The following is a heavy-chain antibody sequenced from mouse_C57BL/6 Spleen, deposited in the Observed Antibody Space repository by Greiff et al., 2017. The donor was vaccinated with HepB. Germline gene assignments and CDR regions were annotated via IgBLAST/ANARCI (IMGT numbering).Heavy chain of an antibody. CDR2: IYPGSGNT. Sequence: VQLQQSGPELVKPGASVKISCKASGYSFTSYYIHWVKQRPGQGLEWIGWIYPGSGNTKYNEKFKGKATLTADTSSSTAYMQLSSLTSEDSAVYYCARSGGNYEFAYWGQGTLVTVSA. CDR1: GYSFTSYY. J-gene: IGHJ3*01. V-gene: IGHV1-66*01. D-gene: IGHD2-1*01. CDR3: ARSGGNYEFAY.